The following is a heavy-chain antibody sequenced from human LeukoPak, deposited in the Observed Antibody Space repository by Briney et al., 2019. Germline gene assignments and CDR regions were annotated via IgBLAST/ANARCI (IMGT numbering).Heavy chain of an antibody. CDR3: AIGGDGSLRYFDWFHFDY. CDR2: IYPGDSDT. CDR1: GYSFTSYW. Sequence: GESLKISCKGSGYSFTSYWIGWVRQMPGKGLEWMGIIYPGDSDTGYSPSFQGQVTISADKSISTAYLQWSSLKASDTAMYYCAIGGDGSLRYFDWFHFDYWGQGTLVTVSS. J-gene: IGHJ4*02. V-gene: IGHV5-51*01. D-gene: IGHD3-9*01.